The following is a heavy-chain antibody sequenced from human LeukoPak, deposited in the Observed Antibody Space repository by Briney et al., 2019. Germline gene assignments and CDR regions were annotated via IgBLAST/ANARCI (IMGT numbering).Heavy chain of an antibody. CDR1: DGSFSGN. Sequence: SETLSLTCDIYDGSFSGNWSWVRQPPGKGLEWIGEINHSGSTTSNPSLKSRVTISVDTSKNQFSLKLSSVTAADTAVYYCARGSVSGSYSFAYWGQGALVTVSS. CDR3: ARGSVSGSYSFAY. CDR2: INHSGST. V-gene: IGHV4-34*01. J-gene: IGHJ4*02. D-gene: IGHD1-26*01.